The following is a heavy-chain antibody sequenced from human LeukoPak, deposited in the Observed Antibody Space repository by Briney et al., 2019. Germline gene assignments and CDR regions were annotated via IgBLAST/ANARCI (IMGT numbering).Heavy chain of an antibody. CDR2: IYYSGST. CDR3: ARHRTIYYDNSGYWV. CDR1: GGSISSSSYY. D-gene: IGHD3-22*01. J-gene: IGHJ4*02. Sequence: RSSETLSLTCTVSGGSISSSSYYWGWIRQPPGKGLEWIGSIYYSGSTYYNPSLKSRVTISVDTSKNQFSLKLSSVTAADTAVYYCARHRTIYYDNSGYWVWGQGTLVTVSS. V-gene: IGHV4-39*01.